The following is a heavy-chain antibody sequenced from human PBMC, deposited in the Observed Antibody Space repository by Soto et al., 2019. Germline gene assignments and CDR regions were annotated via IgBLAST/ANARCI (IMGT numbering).Heavy chain of an antibody. D-gene: IGHD3-16*01. Sequence: QVQLVESGGGVVQPGRSLRLSCAASGFTFSLYGMHWVRQAPGKGLEWVAVIWYDGSNKFYADSVKGRFTISRDNSKNTLYLQMNSLRDEDTAVDYCARGLRGISFCCMDVWGQGTTVIVSS. CDR1: GFTFSLYG. CDR2: IWYDGSNK. J-gene: IGHJ6*02. V-gene: IGHV3-33*01. CDR3: ARGLRGISFCCMDV.